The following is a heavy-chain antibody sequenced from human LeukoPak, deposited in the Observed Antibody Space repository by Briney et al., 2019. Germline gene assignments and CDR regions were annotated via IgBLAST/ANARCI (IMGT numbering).Heavy chain of an antibody. CDR2: INHSGST. J-gene: IGHJ4*02. Sequence: SETLSLTCAVYGGSFSGYYWSWIRQPPGKGLEWIGEINHSGSTNYNPSLKSRVTISVDTSKNQFSLKLSSVTAADTAVYYCARARLLTMVRGGHVDYWGQGTLVTVSS. CDR3: ARARLLTMVRGGHVDY. CDR1: GGSFSGYY. D-gene: IGHD3-10*01. V-gene: IGHV4-34*01.